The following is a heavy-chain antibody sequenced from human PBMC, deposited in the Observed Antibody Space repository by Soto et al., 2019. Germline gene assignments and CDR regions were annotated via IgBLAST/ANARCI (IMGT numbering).Heavy chain of an antibody. D-gene: IGHD3-3*01. Sequence: QERLVQSGAEVRKPGSSVKVSCKVTGGTSTRYAINWVRQAPGQGLDWMGGIVPMFGTSKYAQKFQGRVTTTADTSTNIAYMELRSLRSEDTAVYYCNRGSEYDFWSGYLWGQGTLVSVSS. CDR2: IVPMFGTS. CDR3: NRGSEYDFWSGYL. CDR1: GGTSTRYA. V-gene: IGHV1-69*06. J-gene: IGHJ4*02.